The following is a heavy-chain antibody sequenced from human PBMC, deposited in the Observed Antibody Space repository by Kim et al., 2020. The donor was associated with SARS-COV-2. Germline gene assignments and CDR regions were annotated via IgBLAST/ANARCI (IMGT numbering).Heavy chain of an antibody. D-gene: IGHD5-18*01. CDR1: GFTFSSYS. CDR3: ARVRNRGYSYGYGLATVDY. V-gene: IGHV3-21*01. Sequence: GGSLRLSCAASGFTFSSYSMNWVRQAPGKGLEWVSSISSSSSYIYYADSVKGRFTISRDNAKNSLYLQMNSLRAEDTAVYYCARVRNRGYSYGYGLATVDYWGQGTLVTVSS. CDR2: ISSSSSYI. J-gene: IGHJ4*02.